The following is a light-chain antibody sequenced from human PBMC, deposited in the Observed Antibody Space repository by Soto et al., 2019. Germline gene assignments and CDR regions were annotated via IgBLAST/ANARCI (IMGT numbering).Light chain of an antibody. J-gene: IGLJ1*01. V-gene: IGLV1-51*02. CDR2: ENN. CDR1: XXYIVNIY. CDR3: GTWDSSLSLYV. Sequence: SVXTQXPXXSAAPGQKVTXSXXXXXXYIVNIYVSWYQQLPGTAPKLLIYENNKRPSGIPDRFSGSKSGTSATLGITGLQTGDEADYYCGTWDSSLSLYVFG.